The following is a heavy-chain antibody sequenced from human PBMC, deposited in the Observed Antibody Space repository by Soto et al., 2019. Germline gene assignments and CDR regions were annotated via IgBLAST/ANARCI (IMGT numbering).Heavy chain of an antibody. J-gene: IGHJ6*02. CDR2: ISAYNGNT. V-gene: IGHV1-18*01. CDR3: ARGGIPREYNYYYGMDV. CDR1: GYTFTSYG. D-gene: IGHD6-13*01. Sequence: GASVKVSCKASGYTFTSYGISWVRQAPGQGLEWMGWISAYNGNTNYAQKLQGRVTMTTDTSTSTAYMELRSLRSDDTAVYYCARGGIPREYNYYYGMDVWGQGTTVTVSS.